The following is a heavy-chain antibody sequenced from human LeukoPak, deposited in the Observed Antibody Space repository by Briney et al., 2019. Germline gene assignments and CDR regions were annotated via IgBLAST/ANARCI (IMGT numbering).Heavy chain of an antibody. CDR2: IKQVGSEK. CDR1: GFTFSSYW. CDR3: GRGQTTVTN. V-gene: IGHV3-7*03. Sequence: GGSLRLSCAASGFTFSSYWMSWVRQAPGKGLEWVANIKQVGSEKYYVDSVKGRFTISRDNAKNSLYLQMNSLRAEDTAVYFCGRGQTTVTNWGQGTLVTVSS. D-gene: IGHD4-17*01. J-gene: IGHJ4*02.